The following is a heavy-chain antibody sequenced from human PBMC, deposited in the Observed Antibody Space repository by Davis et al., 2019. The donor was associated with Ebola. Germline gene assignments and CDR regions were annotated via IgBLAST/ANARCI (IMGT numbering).Heavy chain of an antibody. J-gene: IGHJ6*02. V-gene: IGHV4-34*01. D-gene: IGHD1-26*01. CDR3: ARDLRVGYYGMDV. CDR2: INHSGST. Sequence: MPSETLSPTCAVYGGSSSGYYWSWIRQPPGKGLEWFGEINHSGSTNYNPSLKSRVTISVDTSKNQSSLKLTSVTAADTAVYYCARDLRVGYYGMDVWGQGTTVTVSS. CDR1: GGSSSGYY.